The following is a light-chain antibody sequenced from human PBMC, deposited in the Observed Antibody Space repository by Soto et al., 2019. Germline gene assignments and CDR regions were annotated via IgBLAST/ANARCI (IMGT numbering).Light chain of an antibody. CDR3: AAWDDSLNGLV. V-gene: IGLV1-44*01. Sequence: QSVLTQPPSPSGTPGQRVTISCSGSSSNIGSNTVNWYQQLPGTAPKLLIYNNNHRPSGVPDRFSGSKSGTSASLAISGLQSEDEADYYCAAWDDSLNGLVFGTGTKLTVL. CDR2: NNN. J-gene: IGLJ1*01. CDR1: SSNIGSNT.